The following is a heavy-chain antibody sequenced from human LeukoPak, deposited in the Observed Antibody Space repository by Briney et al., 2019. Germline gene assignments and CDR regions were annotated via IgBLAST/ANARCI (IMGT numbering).Heavy chain of an antibody. J-gene: IGHJ4*02. D-gene: IGHD3-22*01. CDR1: GYSISSGYY. Sequence: PSETLSLTCAVSGYSISSGYYWGWIRQPPGKGLEWIGSIYHSGSTYYNPSLKSRVTISVDTSKNQSSLKLSSVTAADTAVYYCASYDSSTKDAAFDYWGQGTLVTVSS. CDR2: IYHSGST. V-gene: IGHV4-38-2*01. CDR3: ASYDSSTKDAAFDY.